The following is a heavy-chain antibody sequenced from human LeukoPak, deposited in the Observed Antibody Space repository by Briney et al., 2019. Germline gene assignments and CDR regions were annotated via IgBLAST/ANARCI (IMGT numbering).Heavy chain of an antibody. CDR3: ARDYPAYCGGDCYSVY. D-gene: IGHD2-21*01. J-gene: IGHJ4*02. CDR1: GYTFTSYG. CDR2: ISAYNGNT. Sequence: ASVKVSCKASGYTFTSYGISWVRQAPGQGLEWMGWISAYNGNTNYAQKLQGRVTMTTDTSTSTAYVELRSLRSDDTAVYYCARDYPAYCGGDCYSVYWGQGTLVTVSS. V-gene: IGHV1-18*01.